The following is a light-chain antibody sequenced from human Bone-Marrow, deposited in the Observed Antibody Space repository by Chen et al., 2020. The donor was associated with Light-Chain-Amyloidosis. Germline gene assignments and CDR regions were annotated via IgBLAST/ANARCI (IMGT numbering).Light chain of an antibody. CDR1: NIGSER. Sequence: SYALTQPSSASVAPGQAAPMACGGNNIGSERVYWYQQTPGQAPLLVVYDDSDRPSGIPERLSGSNSGNTATLTISRVEAGDEADYYCQVWDRSSDRPVFGGGTKLTVL. CDR2: DDS. J-gene: IGLJ3*02. CDR3: QVWDRSSDRPV. V-gene: IGLV3-21*02.